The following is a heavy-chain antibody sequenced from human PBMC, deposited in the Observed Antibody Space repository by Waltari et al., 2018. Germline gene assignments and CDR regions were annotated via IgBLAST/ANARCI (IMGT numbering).Heavy chain of an antibody. V-gene: IGHV4-59*01. CDR3: AREPGYCRGGSCYFSGDNAYDV. D-gene: IGHD2-15*01. CDR1: GASMIHYL. J-gene: IGHJ3*01. Sequence: QVVLQESGPGLVKPSETLSLTCSVSGASMIHYLWTWIRQAPGQGLEWIGYIAYSGTTNSNPSLKSRVTISLDTSKNQFSLKLNSVTAADSAVYYCAREPGYCRGGSCYFSGDNAYDVWGRGTMVTVSS. CDR2: IAYSGTT.